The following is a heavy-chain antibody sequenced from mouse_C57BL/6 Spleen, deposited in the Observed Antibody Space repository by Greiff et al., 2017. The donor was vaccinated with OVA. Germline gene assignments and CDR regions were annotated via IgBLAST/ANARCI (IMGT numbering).Heavy chain of an antibody. D-gene: IGHD2-2*01. V-gene: IGHV5-15*01. J-gene: IGHJ4*01. CDR2: ISNLAYSI. Sequence: DVKLVESGAGLVQPGGSLKLSCAASGFTFSDYGMAWVRQAPRKGPEWVAFISNLAYSIYYADTLTGRFTISREKAKNTLYLEMGSLRSEDTAMYYCARSYGYDVGLYAMDYWGQGTSVTVSS. CDR1: GFTFSDYG. CDR3: ARSYGYDVGLYAMDY.